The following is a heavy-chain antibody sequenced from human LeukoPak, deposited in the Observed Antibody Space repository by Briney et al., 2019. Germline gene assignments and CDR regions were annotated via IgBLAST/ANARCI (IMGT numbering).Heavy chain of an antibody. Sequence: GGSLRLSCAASGFTFSGYAMSWVRQAPGKGLEWVSDISGSGGNTHYADSVKGRFTISRDNSKNTLYLHMNSLRAEDTPVYYCAKESTVTAIYWGQGTLVTVSS. J-gene: IGHJ4*02. CDR3: AKESTVTAIY. CDR2: ISGSGGNT. CDR1: GFTFSGYA. D-gene: IGHD4-17*01. V-gene: IGHV3-23*01.